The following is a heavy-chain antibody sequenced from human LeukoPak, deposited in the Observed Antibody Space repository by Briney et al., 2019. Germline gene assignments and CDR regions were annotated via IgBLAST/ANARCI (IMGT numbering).Heavy chain of an antibody. D-gene: IGHD5-18*01. Sequence: GGSLRLSCEASGFTFNNAWMNWVRQAPGKGLEWVGGIKSKTDGETTDYAAPGKGRFIISRDDSKNTLYLQMNSLKTEDTAVYYCTTGGYSNGIDYWGQGTLVTVSS. CDR2: IKSKTDGETT. CDR1: GFTFNNAW. V-gene: IGHV3-15*01. CDR3: TTGGYSNGIDY. J-gene: IGHJ4*02.